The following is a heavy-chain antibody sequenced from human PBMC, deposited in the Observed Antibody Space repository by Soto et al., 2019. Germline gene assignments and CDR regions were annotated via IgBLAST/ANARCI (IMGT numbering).Heavy chain of an antibody. CDR3: ARDAAGTPMIY. Sequence: QVQLVQSGAEVRKPGSSVKVSCESSGGIFRSNAISWVRQAPGQGLEWMGAIIPQFPTPYHAQKFQGRVTITEDESTNTAYMALDRLGADDTAVYFCARDAAGTPMIYWGQGTLLTVSS. CDR1: GGIFRSNA. J-gene: IGHJ4*02. D-gene: IGHD3-16*01. V-gene: IGHV1-69*01. CDR2: IIPQFPTP.